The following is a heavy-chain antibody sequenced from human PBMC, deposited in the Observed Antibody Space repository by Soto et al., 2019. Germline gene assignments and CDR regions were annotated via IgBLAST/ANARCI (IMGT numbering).Heavy chain of an antibody. CDR1: GGTFSSYT. J-gene: IGHJ4*02. Sequence: ASVKVSCKASGGTFSSYTISWVRQAPGQGLEWMGRIIPILGIANYAQKFQGRVTITADKSTSTAYMELSSLRSEDTAVYYCASWLDDIENLRGESVDYWGQGTLVTVSS. D-gene: IGHD3-16*01. CDR2: IIPILGIA. V-gene: IGHV1-69*02. CDR3: ASWLDDIENLRGESVDY.